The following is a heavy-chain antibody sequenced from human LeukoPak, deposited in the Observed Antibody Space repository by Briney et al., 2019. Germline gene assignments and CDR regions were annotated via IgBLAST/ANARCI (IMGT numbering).Heavy chain of an antibody. D-gene: IGHD2-2*01. CDR1: GGTFSSYA. CDR2: IISILCIA. CDR3: ATLPANYYYFYGMDV. Sequence: SSLKVSCKASGGTFSSYAISWVREAPGQGLEWMGRIISILCIANYAEKFQRRVRITADKSTSTAYMELSSLRSEDTAVYYCATLPANYYYFYGMDVWGQGTTVTVS. J-gene: IGHJ6*02. V-gene: IGHV1-69*04.